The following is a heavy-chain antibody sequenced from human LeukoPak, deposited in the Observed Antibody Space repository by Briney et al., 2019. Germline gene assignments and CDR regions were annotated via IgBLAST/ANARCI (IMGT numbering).Heavy chain of an antibody. CDR3: ARDGSNSEPLYYFDY. J-gene: IGHJ4*02. Sequence: SETLSLTCTVSGYSISSGYYWGWIRQPPGKGLEWIGSIYHSGSTYYNPSLKSRVTISVDTSKNQFSLKLSSVTAADTAVYYCARDGSNSEPLYYFDYWGQGTLVTVSS. CDR1: GYSISSGYY. V-gene: IGHV4-38-2*02. CDR2: IYHSGST. D-gene: IGHD1-14*01.